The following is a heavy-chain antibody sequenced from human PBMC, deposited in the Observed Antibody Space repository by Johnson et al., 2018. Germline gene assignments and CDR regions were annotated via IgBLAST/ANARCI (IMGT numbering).Heavy chain of an antibody. V-gene: IGHV4-59*01. Sequence: QVQLQESGPGLVKPSETLSLTCTVSGGSISSYYWSWIRQPPGKGLEWIGYIYYSGRTNYNPSLKSRVTISVDTSKNQFSLKLSSVTAAGTAVDYCARGRSPDDAFDIWGQGTMVTVSS. CDR1: GGSISSYY. CDR3: ARGRSPDDAFDI. D-gene: IGHD1-14*01. CDR2: IYYSGRT. J-gene: IGHJ3*02.